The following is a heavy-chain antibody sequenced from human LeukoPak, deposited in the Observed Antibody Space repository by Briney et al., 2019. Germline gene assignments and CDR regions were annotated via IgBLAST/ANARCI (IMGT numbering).Heavy chain of an antibody. CDR1: GGSISSGGYY. CDR2: IYYSGST. V-gene: IGHV4-31*03. J-gene: IGHJ4*02. D-gene: IGHD1-1*01. CDR3: AREGITNWFQVGALDS. Sequence: SQTLSLTCTVSGGSISSGGYYWSWIRQHPGKGLEWIGYIYYSGSTYYNPSLKSRVTISVDTSKNQFSLKLSSVTAADTAIYYCAREGITNWFQVGALDSWGPGTLVTVSS.